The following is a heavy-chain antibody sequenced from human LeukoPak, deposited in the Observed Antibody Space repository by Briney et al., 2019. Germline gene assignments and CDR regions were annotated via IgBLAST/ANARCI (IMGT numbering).Heavy chain of an antibody. CDR1: DDSISNYY. CDR2: IFYSGST. J-gene: IGHJ4*02. D-gene: IGHD6-19*01. CDR3: ARAKNGVAGFFDY. Sequence: SETLSLTCTVSDDSISNYYWSWIRQPPGKGLEWIGYIFYSGSTNYNPTLKRRLTISVDTSKKQFSLQLSSVTAADTAIYYCARAKNGVAGFFDYWGQGTLVTVSS. V-gene: IGHV4-59*01.